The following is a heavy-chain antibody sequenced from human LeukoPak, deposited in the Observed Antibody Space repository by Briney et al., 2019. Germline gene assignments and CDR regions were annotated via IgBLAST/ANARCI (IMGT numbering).Heavy chain of an antibody. V-gene: IGHV3-21*01. J-gene: IGHJ4*02. CDR3: ASDYYDSSGYDY. Sequence: GGSLRLSCATSGFTVNNNHMNWVRQAPGKGLEWVSSISSSSSYIYYADSVKGRFTISRDNAKNSLYLQMNSLRAEDTAVYYCASDYYDSSGYDYWGQGTLVTVSS. D-gene: IGHD3-22*01. CDR2: ISSSSSYI. CDR1: GFTVNNNH.